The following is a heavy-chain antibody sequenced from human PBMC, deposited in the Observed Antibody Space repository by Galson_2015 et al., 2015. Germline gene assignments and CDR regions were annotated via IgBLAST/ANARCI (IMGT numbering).Heavy chain of an antibody. CDR2: IKQDGGDK. V-gene: IGHV3-7*01. J-gene: IGHJ4*02. CDR1: GFTFSNYW. CDR3: ARGLVNRLQGSVY. Sequence: SLRLSCAASGFTFSNYWMAWVRRAPGKGLEWVANIKQDGGDKYYVDSVKGRFTISRDDAKNSLYLQMNSLRAEDTALYYCARGLVNRLQGSVYWGQGTLATASS. D-gene: IGHD2-21*01.